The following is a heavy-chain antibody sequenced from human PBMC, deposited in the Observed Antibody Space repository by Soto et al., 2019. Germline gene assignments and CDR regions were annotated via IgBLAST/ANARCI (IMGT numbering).Heavy chain of an antibody. CDR2: ISSSSSTI. CDR3: ATVTGDMSDY. D-gene: IGHD7-27*01. CDR1: GFTFSSYS. J-gene: IGHJ4*02. V-gene: IGHV3-48*04. Sequence: GGSLRLSCAASGFTFSSYSMNWVRQAPGKGLEWVSYISSSSSTIYYAESVKGRFTISRDNAKNSLYLQMNSLRAEDTAVYYCATVTGDMSDYWGQGTLVTVSS.